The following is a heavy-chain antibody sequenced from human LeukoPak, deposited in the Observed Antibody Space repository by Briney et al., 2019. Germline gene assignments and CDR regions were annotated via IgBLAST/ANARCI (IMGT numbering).Heavy chain of an antibody. J-gene: IGHJ4*02. CDR2: ISGSGGST. CDR1: QIAFRNDG. D-gene: IGHD3-10*01. V-gene: IGHV3-23*01. Sequence: GGSLRLSCAVSQIAFRNDGMSWVRQAPGKGLEWVSAISGSGGSTYYADSVKGRFTISRDNSKNTLYLQMNSLRAEDTAVYYCAKGVNMVRGVNDYWGQGTLVTVSS. CDR3: AKGVNMVRGVNDY.